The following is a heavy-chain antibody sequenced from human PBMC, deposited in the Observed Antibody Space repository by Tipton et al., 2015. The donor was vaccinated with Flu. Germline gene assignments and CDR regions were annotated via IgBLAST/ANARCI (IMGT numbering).Heavy chain of an antibody. Sequence: TLSLTCTVSGGSISSSSYYWGWIRQPPGKGLEWIGSTYYSGRTYCNPSLKSRVTMSVDTSKNQFSLKLNSVTAADTAVYYCARLSYYDVDLKNFYFEDWGQGTLVTVSS. J-gene: IGHJ4*02. V-gene: IGHV4-39*01. CDR1: GGSISSSSYY. CDR2: TYYSGRT. CDR3: ARLSYYDVDLKNFYFED. D-gene: IGHD3-10*02.